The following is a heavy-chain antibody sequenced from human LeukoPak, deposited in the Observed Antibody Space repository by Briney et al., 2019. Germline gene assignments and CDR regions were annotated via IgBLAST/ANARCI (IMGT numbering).Heavy chain of an antibody. CDR3: ARGGTVLRFLEWLSRCWFDP. CDR2: INHSGST. Sequence: SETLSLTCAVSGVSFSGYYWSWIRQPPGKGLEWIWEINHSGSTNYNPSLKSRVTISVDTSKNQFSLKLSSVTAADTAVYYCARGGTVLRFLEWLSRCWFDPWGQGTLVTVSS. J-gene: IGHJ5*02. CDR1: GVSFSGYY. V-gene: IGHV4-34*01. D-gene: IGHD3-3*01.